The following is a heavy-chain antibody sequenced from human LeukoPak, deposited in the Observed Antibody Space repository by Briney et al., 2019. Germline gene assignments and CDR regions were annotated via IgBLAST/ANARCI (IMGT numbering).Heavy chain of an antibody. Sequence: SETLSLTCAVYGGSFSGYYWSWIRQPPGKGLEWIGEINHSGRNNYNPSLKSRVTISINTSKNQFSLKLISVTAADTAVYYGSGYSSGYGMDVWGQGTTVTVSS. CDR2: INHSGRN. J-gene: IGHJ6*02. CDR1: GGSFSGYY. CDR3: SGYSSGYGMDV. D-gene: IGHD3-3*01. V-gene: IGHV4-34*01.